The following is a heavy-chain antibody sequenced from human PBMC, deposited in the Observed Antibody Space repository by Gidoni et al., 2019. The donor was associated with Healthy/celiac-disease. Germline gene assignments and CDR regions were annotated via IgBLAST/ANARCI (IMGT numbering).Heavy chain of an antibody. CDR2: ISGSGGST. V-gene: IGHV3-23*01. CDR1: GFTFSSYA. J-gene: IGHJ6*02. CDR3: AKDLFAAHYYYYYYGMDV. Sequence: EVQLLESGGGLVQPGGSLRLSCAASGFTFSSYAMSWVRQAPGKGLEWVSAISGSGGSTYYADSVKGRFTISRDNSKNTLYLQMNSLRAEDTAVYYCAKDLFAAHYYYYYYGMDVWGQGTTVTVSS. D-gene: IGHD3-10*02.